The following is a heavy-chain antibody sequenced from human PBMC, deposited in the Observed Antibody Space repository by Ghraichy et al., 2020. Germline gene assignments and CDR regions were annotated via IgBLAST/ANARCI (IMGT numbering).Heavy chain of an antibody. CDR2: IIPIFGTA. Sequence: SVKVSCKASGGTFSSYAISWVRQAPGQGLEWMGGIIPIFGTANYAQKFQGRVTITADESTSTAYMELSSLRSEDTAVYYCARAANYYDSSGYHFDYWGQGTLVTVSS. J-gene: IGHJ4*02. D-gene: IGHD3-22*01. CDR3: ARAANYYDSSGYHFDY. V-gene: IGHV1-69*13. CDR1: GGTFSSYA.